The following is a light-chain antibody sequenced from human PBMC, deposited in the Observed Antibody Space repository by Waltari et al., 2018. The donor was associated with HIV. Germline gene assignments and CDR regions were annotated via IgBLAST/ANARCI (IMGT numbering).Light chain of an antibody. V-gene: IGLV2-23*01. J-gene: IGLJ1*01. CDR1: SSDVGSYNL. Sequence: QSALTQPASVSGSPGQSITISCTGTSSDVGSYNLVSWYLQHPGKAPKLMIYEGNKRPSGVSNRFSGSKSGNTASLTISGLQAEDEADYYCCSYSGSYTSYVFGAGTKVTVL. CDR3: CSYSGSYTSYV. CDR2: EGN.